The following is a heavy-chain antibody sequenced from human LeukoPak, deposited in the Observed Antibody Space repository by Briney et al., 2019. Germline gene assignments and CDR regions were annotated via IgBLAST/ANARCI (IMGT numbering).Heavy chain of an antibody. V-gene: IGHV3-23*01. D-gene: IGHD6-13*01. CDR2: ISGSGGST. Sequence: GGSLRLSCAASGFTFSSYAMSWVRQAPEKGLEWVSAISGSGGSTYYADSVKGRFTISRDNSKNTLYLQMNSLRAEDTAVYYCAKTPRRYSSGWYYFDYWGQGTLVTVSS. J-gene: IGHJ4*02. CDR3: AKTPRRYSSGWYYFDY. CDR1: GFTFSSYA.